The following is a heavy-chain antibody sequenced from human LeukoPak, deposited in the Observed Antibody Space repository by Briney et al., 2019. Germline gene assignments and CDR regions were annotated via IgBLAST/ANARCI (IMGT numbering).Heavy chain of an antibody. CDR3: AINGGGDSGYGNFDY. J-gene: IGHJ4*02. CDR2: INWNSDSI. Sequence: GRSLRLSCAVSGFTFDDYAMHWVRQVPGKGLEWVSGINWNSDSIGYADSVKGRFTTFRDNAKNSLYLQMNSLRAEDTALYYCAINGGGDSGYGNFDYWGQGTLVTVSS. CDR1: GFTFDDYA. V-gene: IGHV3-9*01. D-gene: IGHD5-12*01.